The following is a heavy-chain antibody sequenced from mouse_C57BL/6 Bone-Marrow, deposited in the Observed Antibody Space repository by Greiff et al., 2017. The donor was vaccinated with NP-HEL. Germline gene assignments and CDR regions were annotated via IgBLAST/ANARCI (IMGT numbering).Heavy chain of an antibody. CDR2: IHPNSGST. Sequence: QVQLQQPGAELVKPGASVKLSCKASGYTFTSYWMHWVKQRPGQGLEWIGMIHPNSGSTNYNEKFKSKATLTVDKSSSTAYKQLSSLTSEDSAVYYCASPPLYYYGSSSWFAYWGQGTLVTVSA. CDR3: ASPPLYYYGSSSWFAY. J-gene: IGHJ3*01. CDR1: GYTFTSYW. D-gene: IGHD1-1*01. V-gene: IGHV1-64*01.